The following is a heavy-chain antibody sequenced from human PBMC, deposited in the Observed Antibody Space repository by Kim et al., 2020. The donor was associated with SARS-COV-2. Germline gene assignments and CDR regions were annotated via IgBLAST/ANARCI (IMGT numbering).Heavy chain of an antibody. J-gene: IGHJ5*01. CDR2: IYSGGDT. CDR3: ARSYYGSGSYRYLDS. CDR1: GFMVSNSY. D-gene: IGHD3-10*01. V-gene: IGHV3-66*01. Sequence: GGSLRLSCAASGFMVSNSYMSWVRQAPGKGLEWVSVIYSGGDTYYADSVKGSFTISRDNFRNTLYLQMNNLRAEDTAVYYCARSYYGSGSYRYLDSWV.